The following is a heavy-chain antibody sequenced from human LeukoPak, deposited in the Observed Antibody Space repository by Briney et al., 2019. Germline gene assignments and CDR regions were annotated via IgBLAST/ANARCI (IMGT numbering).Heavy chain of an antibody. Sequence: PSETLSLTCTVSGGSISSGGYYWSWIRQPPGKGLEWIGYIYHSGSTYYNPSLKSRVTISVDRSKNQFSLKLSSVTAADTAVYYCARGASSSQGDYWGQGTLVTVSS. CDR3: ARGASSSQGDY. J-gene: IGHJ4*02. CDR2: IYHSGST. V-gene: IGHV4-30-2*01. D-gene: IGHD6-6*01. CDR1: GGSISSGGYY.